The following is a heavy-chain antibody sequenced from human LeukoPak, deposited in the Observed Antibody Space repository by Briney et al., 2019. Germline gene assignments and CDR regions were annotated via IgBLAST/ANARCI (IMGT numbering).Heavy chain of an antibody. CDR1: GYTFTGYY. D-gene: IGHD2-15*01. Sequence: GASVKVSCKASGYTFTGYYMHWVRQAPGQGLEWMGWINPNSGGTKYAQKFQGRVTMTSDASISTAYMELSSLRSDDTAVYYCASRPDQHLLYYSDYWGQGALVTVSS. CDR2: INPNSGGT. CDR3: ASRPDQHLLYYSDY. V-gene: IGHV1-2*02. J-gene: IGHJ4*02.